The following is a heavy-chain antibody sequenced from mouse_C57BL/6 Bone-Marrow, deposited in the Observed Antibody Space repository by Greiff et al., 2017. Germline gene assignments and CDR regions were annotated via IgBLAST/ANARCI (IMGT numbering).Heavy chain of an antibody. CDR2: LHPNSGST. CDR3: ARLDYGGGDWYFDV. J-gene: IGHJ1*03. Sequence: QVQLQQPGAELVKPGASVKLSCKASGYTFTSYWMHWVKQRPGQGLEWIGMLHPNSGSTNYNEKFKSKATLTVDKSSSTAYMQLSSLTSEDSAVYYCARLDYGGGDWYFDVWGTGTTVTVSS. V-gene: IGHV1-64*01. D-gene: IGHD1-1*01. CDR1: GYTFTSYW.